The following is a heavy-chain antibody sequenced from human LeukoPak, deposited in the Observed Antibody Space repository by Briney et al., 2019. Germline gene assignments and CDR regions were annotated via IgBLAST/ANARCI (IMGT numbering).Heavy chain of an antibody. CDR2: SDPEDGET. Sequence: GDSVKVSCKVSGYTLTDLSMHWVRQAPGIGLEWMGGSDPEDGETFYAQKFRGRITMTEDTSADTAYMELNSLRSEDTAVYYCATVKSYYYDRGGFYFDDWGQGTLVTVSS. D-gene: IGHD3-22*01. V-gene: IGHV1-24*01. CDR3: ATVKSYYYDRGGFYFDD. CDR1: GYTLTDLS. J-gene: IGHJ4*02.